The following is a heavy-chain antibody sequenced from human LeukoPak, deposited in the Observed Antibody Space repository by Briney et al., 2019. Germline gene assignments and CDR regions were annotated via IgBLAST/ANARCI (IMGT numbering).Heavy chain of an antibody. J-gene: IGHJ4*02. V-gene: IGHV3-23*01. CDR1: GFTFSSYA. Sequence: GGSLRLSCAASGFTFSSYAMSWVRQAPGKGPEWVSTISVGGNTYYADSVKGRVTISRDNSKNTLYLQMNSLRAEDTAVYYCARESYCSNGVCYRTYYFDYWGQGTLVTVSS. D-gene: IGHD2-8*01. CDR2: ISVGGNT. CDR3: ARESYCSNGVCYRTYYFDY.